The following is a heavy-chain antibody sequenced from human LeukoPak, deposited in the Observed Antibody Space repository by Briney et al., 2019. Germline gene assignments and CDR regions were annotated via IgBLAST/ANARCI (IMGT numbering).Heavy chain of an antibody. CDR2: IGFSTTYI. Sequence: GGSLRLSCAGSAFTFSSHTINWVRQAPGRGLEWVSCIGFSTTYIHYADSVKGRFTVTRDNAKGSVSLQMNSLRAEDTAVYYCARGRLGYCSGGSCPSDYWGQGTLVTVSS. J-gene: IGHJ4*02. CDR1: AFTFSSHT. CDR3: ARGRLGYCSGGSCPSDY. D-gene: IGHD2-15*01. V-gene: IGHV3-21*01.